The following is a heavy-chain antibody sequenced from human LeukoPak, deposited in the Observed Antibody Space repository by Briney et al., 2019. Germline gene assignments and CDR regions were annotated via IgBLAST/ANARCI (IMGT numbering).Heavy chain of an antibody. D-gene: IGHD3-9*01. CDR1: GFTFNFYW. Sequence: PGGSLRLSCAASGFTFNFYWMHWVRQAPGKGLLWVSRINSDGSSTSYADSVKGRFTFSRDNAKNTLYLQMNSLRAEDTAVYYCARDPFDILTDPYFDYWGQGTLVTVSS. CDR2: INSDGSST. J-gene: IGHJ4*02. CDR3: ARDPFDILTDPYFDY. V-gene: IGHV3-74*01.